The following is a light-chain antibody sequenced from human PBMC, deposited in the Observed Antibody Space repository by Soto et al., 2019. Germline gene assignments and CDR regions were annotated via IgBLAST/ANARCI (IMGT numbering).Light chain of an antibody. CDR2: GAS. CDR1: QSVSTTY. V-gene: IGKV3-20*01. CDR3: QQYGRSPWT. J-gene: IGKJ1*01. Sequence: EIVLTQSPGTLSLSPGERATLSCRASQSVSTTYLAWYQQKPGQAPRLLIYGASSRATGIPDRFSGSGSGTEFTLTISRLEPVDFAVYYCQQYGRSPWTFGQGTKVEIK.